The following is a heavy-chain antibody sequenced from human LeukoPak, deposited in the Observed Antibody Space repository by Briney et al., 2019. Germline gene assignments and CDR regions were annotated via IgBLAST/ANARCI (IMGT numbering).Heavy chain of an antibody. V-gene: IGHV1-18*01. CDR2: ISAHNGNT. CDR3: ARVKRAADPTVNQALDY. Sequence: ASVKVSCKASGYTFTSYGISWVRQAPGQGLEWMGWISAHNGNTNYAQKLQGRVTMTTDTSTSTAYMELRSLRSDDTAVYYCARVKRAADPTVNQALDYWGQGTLVTVSS. D-gene: IGHD4-17*01. J-gene: IGHJ4*02. CDR1: GYTFTSYG.